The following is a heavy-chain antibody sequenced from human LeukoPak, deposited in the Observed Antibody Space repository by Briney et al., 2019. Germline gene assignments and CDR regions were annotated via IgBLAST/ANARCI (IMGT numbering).Heavy chain of an antibody. CDR1: GYTFTGYY. Sequence: ASVKVSCKASGYTFTGYYMHWVRQAPGQGLEWMGWINPNSGSTNYAQKFQGRVTMTRDTSISTAYMELSRLRSDDTAVYYCARAFEVLRYFDWLLYRGAFDIWGQGTMVTVSS. CDR2: INPNSGST. V-gene: IGHV1-2*02. D-gene: IGHD3-9*01. CDR3: ARAFEVLRYFDWLLYRGAFDI. J-gene: IGHJ3*02.